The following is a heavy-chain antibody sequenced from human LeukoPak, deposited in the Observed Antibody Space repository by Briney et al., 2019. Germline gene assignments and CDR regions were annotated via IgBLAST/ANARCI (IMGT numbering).Heavy chain of an antibody. V-gene: IGHV1-46*04. D-gene: IGHD3-16*01. CDR1: GYTFTNYY. CDR2: INPSGGST. CDR3: AGFRYGGGGYFDY. J-gene: IGHJ4*02. Sequence: ASVKVSCKASGYTFTNYYMHWVRQAPGQGLEWMGIINPSGGSTSYAQKLQGRVTMTRDTSTSTVYMELSSLRSEDTAVYYCAGFRYGGGGYFDYWGQGALVTVSS.